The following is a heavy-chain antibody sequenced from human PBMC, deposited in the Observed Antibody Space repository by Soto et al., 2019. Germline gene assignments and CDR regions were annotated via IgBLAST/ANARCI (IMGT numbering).Heavy chain of an antibody. D-gene: IGHD5-18*01. V-gene: IGHV4-34*01. CDR3: ASQKGMYQSFFYSYGYFGY. Sequence: QVQLQQWGAGLLKPSETLSLTCAVYGGSFSGYYWSWIRQPPGKGLEWIGEINHSGSTNYNPSLKSRVTISVVTYKNQFSLKLSSVIAADTAVYYCASQKGMYQSFFYSYGYFGYWGQGTLVTVSS. CDR1: GGSFSGYY. CDR2: INHSGST. J-gene: IGHJ4*02.